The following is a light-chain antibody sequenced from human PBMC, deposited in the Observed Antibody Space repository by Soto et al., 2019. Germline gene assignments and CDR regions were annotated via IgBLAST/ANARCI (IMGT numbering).Light chain of an antibody. J-gene: IGKJ4*02. CDR3: QQYGSLPTT. Sequence: EIVLSQSPGTLSLSPGKRATLSCRSSQRISSSYLAWYQQKPGQAPRLLIFGASIRDTGIPDRFSGSGSGTDFTLTISRLEPEDSALYHCQQYGSLPTTFGEGTMVDIK. V-gene: IGKV3-20*01. CDR2: GAS. CDR1: QRISSSY.